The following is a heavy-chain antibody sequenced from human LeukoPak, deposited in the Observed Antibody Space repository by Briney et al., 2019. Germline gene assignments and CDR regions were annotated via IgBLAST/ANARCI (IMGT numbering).Heavy chain of an antibody. CDR1: GFTFSSYG. CDR2: IWYDGSHQ. V-gene: IGHV3-33*01. J-gene: IGHJ4*02. Sequence: GGSLRLSCAASGFTFSSYGMHRVRQAPGKGLEWVALIWYDGSHQYYADSVKGRFTISRDNSKNTLYLQMNSLRAEDTAVYHCRAHESSGLDYWGQGTRVTVSS. CDR3: RAHESSGLDY. D-gene: IGHD3-22*01.